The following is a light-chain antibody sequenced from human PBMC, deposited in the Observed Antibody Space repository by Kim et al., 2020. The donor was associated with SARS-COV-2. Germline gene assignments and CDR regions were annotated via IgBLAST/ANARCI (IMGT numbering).Light chain of an antibody. J-gene: IGLJ1*01. V-gene: IGLV2-14*04. CDR3: SSFSSSTTAYV. CDR2: DVT. Sequence: QSTTISSSGTNGDVGTYNSVSWYKQPPGKAPKLLIYDVTKRPSGVSNRFSGSKSGNTASLTISGLQAEDEADYYCSSFSSSTTAYVFGTGTKVTVL. CDR1: NGDVGTYNS.